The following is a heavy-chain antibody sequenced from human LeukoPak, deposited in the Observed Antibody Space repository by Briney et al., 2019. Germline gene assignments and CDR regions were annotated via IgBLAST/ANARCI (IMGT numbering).Heavy chain of an antibody. Sequence: ASVKVSCKASGYTFTGYYMHWVRQAPGQGLEWMGWIRAYNGNTNYAQKLQGRVTMTTDTSTSTAYMELRSLRSDDTAVYYCARDFRPNYYGSGSSLFFDYWGQGTLVTVSS. J-gene: IGHJ4*02. D-gene: IGHD3-10*01. V-gene: IGHV1-18*04. CDR3: ARDFRPNYYGSGSSLFFDY. CDR2: IRAYNGNT. CDR1: GYTFTGYY.